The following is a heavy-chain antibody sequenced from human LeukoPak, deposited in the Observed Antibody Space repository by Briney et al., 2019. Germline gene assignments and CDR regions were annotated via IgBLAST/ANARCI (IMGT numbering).Heavy chain of an antibody. CDR1: GGSFSGYY. V-gene: IGHV4-34*01. CDR2: INHSGST. CDR3: ARTRRFGELLEAYFDY. D-gene: IGHD3-10*01. J-gene: IGHJ4*02. Sequence: SETLSLTCAVYGGSFSGYYWSWIRQPPGKGLEWIGEINHSGSTNYNPSLKSRVTISVDTSKNQFSLKLSSVTAADPAVYYCARTRRFGELLEAYFDYWGQGTLVTVSS.